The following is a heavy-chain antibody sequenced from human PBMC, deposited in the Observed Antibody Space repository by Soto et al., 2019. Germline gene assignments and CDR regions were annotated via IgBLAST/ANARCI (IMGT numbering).Heavy chain of an antibody. CDR3: ATYINGGGGRGY. V-gene: IGHV4-59*08. J-gene: IGHJ4*02. CDR1: GDFISNYH. Sequence: QVQLQESGPGLVKPSETLALTCNVSGDFISNYHWSWIRQPPGKGLEWIGYYTGSPNYNPSLQSRVTISVDMSKSQFSLKLSSVTAADTAVYYWATYINGGGGRGYWGQGTLVTVSS. CDR2: YYTGSP. D-gene: IGHD2-8*01.